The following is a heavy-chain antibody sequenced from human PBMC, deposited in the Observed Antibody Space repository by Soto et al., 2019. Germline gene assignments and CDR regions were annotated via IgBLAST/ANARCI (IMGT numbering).Heavy chain of an antibody. V-gene: IGHV1-18*01. CDR3: ARKGYIGNFGLDI. CDR2: ISFSKGKT. J-gene: IGHJ6*02. CDR1: GYTFTNYD. Sequence: ASVKVSCKASGYTFTNYDVAWVRRGPGKGLQWMGWISFSKGKTYYEQSFQGRVTMATDTVTTTGYMEVRSLRSDDTAVYYCARKGYIGNFGLDIWGQGTTVTVSS. D-gene: IGHD5-12*01.